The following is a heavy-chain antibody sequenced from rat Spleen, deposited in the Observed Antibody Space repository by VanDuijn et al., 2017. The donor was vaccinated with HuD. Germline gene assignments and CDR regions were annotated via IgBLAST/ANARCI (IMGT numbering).Heavy chain of an antibody. CDR3: ARGRYDGSYYYPGAFDY. V-gene: IGHV2-6*01. CDR1: GFSVTSYS. Sequence: QVQLKESGPGLVQPSQTLSLTCTVSGFSVTSYSVSWVRQPPGKGLEWIAAISSGGNTHYNSALKSRLTISRDTSKSQVFLKMNRLQTEDTAMYFCARGRYDGSYYYPGAFDYWGQGVMVTVSS. D-gene: IGHD1-12*02. CDR2: ISSGGNT. J-gene: IGHJ2*01.